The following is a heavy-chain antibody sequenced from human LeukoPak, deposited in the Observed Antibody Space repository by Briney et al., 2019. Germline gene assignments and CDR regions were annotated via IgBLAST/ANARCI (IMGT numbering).Heavy chain of an antibody. V-gene: IGHV3-23*01. Sequence: PGGSLRLSCAVSGITLSNYGMSWVRQAPGKGLEWVAGICDSGGSTNYADSVKGRFTISRDNAKNTLYLQMNSLRAEDTAVYFCAKRGVVIRVILVGFHKQAYYFDSWGQGALVTVSS. CDR2: ICDSGGST. CDR1: GITLSNYG. CDR3: AKRGVVIRVILVGFHKQAYYFDS. J-gene: IGHJ4*02. D-gene: IGHD3-10*01.